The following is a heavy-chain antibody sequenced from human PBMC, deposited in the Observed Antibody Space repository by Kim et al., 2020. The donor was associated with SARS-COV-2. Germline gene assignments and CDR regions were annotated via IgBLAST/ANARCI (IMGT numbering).Heavy chain of an antibody. V-gene: IGHV1-58*01. CDR2: IVVGSGNT. D-gene: IGHD1-26*01. J-gene: IGHJ2*01. CDR3: AAEAPYSGSYRSYWYFDL. Sequence: SVKVSCKASGFTFTSSAVQWVRQARGQRLEWIGWIVVGSGNTNYAQKFQERVTITSDMSTSTAYMELSSLRSEDTAVYYCAAEAPYSGSYRSYWYFDLWGRGTLVTVSS. CDR1: GFTFTSSA.